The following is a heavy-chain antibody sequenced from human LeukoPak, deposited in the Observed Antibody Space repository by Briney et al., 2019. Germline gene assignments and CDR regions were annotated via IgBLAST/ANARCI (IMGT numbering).Heavy chain of an antibody. Sequence: GGSLRLSCAASGFTFSSYAMSWVRQAPGKGLEWVSAISGSGGSTYYADSVKGRFTISRDNSKNTLYLQMNSLRAEDTAVYYCAKCYGDYYYYYGMDVWGQGTTVTVSS. V-gene: IGHV3-23*01. J-gene: IGHJ6*02. CDR3: AKCYGDYYYYYGMDV. CDR2: ISGSGGST. CDR1: GFTFSSYA. D-gene: IGHD4-17*01.